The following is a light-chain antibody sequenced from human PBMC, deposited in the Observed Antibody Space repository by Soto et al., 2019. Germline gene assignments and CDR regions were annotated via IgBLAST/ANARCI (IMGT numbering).Light chain of an antibody. V-gene: IGKV3-20*01. CDR1: QSVSNNY. CDR3: QQYGTSPRT. CDR2: GAS. Sequence: EIVLTQSPGTLSLSPGERATLSCRASQSVSNNYLAWYQQKPGQAPRLLIYGASGRATGIPDRFSGSESGTDFTLTIRRLEAEDSAVYYCQQYGTSPRTFGQGTKVDIK. J-gene: IGKJ1*01.